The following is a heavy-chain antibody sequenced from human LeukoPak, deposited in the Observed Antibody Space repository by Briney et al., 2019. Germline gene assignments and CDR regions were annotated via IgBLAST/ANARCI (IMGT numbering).Heavy chain of an antibody. V-gene: IGHV4-39*07. CDR3: ARPYYDSSGYHDAFDI. Sequence: SETLSLTCTVSGGSISSSSYYWGWIRQPPGKGLEWIGSIYYSGSTYYNPSLKSRVTISVDTSKNQFSLKLSSVTAADTAVYYCARPYYDSSGYHDAFDIWGQGTMVTVSS. CDR1: GGSISSSSYY. J-gene: IGHJ3*02. D-gene: IGHD3-22*01. CDR2: IYYSGST.